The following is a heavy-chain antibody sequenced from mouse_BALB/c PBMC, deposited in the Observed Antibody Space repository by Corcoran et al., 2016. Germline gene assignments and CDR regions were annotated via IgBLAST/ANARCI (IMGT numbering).Heavy chain of an antibody. CDR3: ARSFWFAY. CDR1: DYSFTDYY. Sequence: EVQLQQSGPELVKPGASVKISCKASDYSFTDYYMHWVKQSHVKSLEWIGRINPYNGATTYNQNFKDKATLTVDKSSSTTYMALHSLTSEDSAVYYCARSFWFAYWGQGTLVTVSA. CDR2: INPYNGAT. V-gene: IGHV1-18*01. J-gene: IGHJ3*01.